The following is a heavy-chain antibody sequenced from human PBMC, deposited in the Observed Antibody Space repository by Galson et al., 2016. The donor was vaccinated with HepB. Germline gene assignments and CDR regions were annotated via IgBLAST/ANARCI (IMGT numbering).Heavy chain of an antibody. J-gene: IGHJ4*02. CDR1: GDSVSSDVGV. V-gene: IGHV6-1*01. D-gene: IGHD1-14*01. Sequence: CAISGDSVSSDVGVWNWIRQSPSRGLEWLGRTYYRSHWYYDYAVAVKTRLVINPDTSRNQFSLQLSSVTPDDTAVYCCARDAPGSSYFDYWSQGTLVTVSS. CDR2: TYYRSHWYY. CDR3: ARDAPGSSYFDY.